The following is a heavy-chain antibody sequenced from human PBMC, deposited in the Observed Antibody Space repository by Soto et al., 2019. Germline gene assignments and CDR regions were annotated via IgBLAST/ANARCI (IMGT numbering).Heavy chain of an antibody. CDR2: ISYEGKLK. CDR3: AKEGTEKISKYFDN. Sequence: PGGSLRLSCAASGFTFSRYGMSWVRQAPGKGLEWVAVISYEGKLKYYADSVKGRFTISRDNSKNSLYLQMDSLGAEDTAVYHCAKEGTEKISKYFDNWGPGTLVTVSS. J-gene: IGHJ4*02. CDR1: GFTFSRYG. V-gene: IGHV3-30*18. D-gene: IGHD1-1*01.